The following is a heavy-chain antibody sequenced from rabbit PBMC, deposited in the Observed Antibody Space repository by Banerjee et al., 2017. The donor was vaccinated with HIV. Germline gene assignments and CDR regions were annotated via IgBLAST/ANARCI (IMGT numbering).Heavy chain of an antibody. CDR1: GIDFSIYYY. CDR2: IYISNGST. V-gene: IGHV1S43*01. CDR3: ATDTDGYAGYGYATVFGL. Sequence: QEQLKESGGGLVQPGGSLKLSCKASGIDFSIYYYICWVRQAPGKGLELIACIYISNGSTWYASWVNGRFTISRSTSLNTVDLKMTSLTAADTATYFCATDTDGYAGYGYATVFGLWGPGTL. D-gene: IGHD6-1*01. J-gene: IGHJ4*01.